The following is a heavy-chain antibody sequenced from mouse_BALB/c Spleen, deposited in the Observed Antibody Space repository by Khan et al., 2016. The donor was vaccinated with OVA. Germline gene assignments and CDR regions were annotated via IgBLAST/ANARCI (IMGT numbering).Heavy chain of an antibody. Sequence: EVQLQESGTELVRPGASVRLSCTASGCNIKDYYIHWVKQRPDQGLEWIGWIDPENGNTVYDPKFQGKASITADKSSDTAYLQLSSLTSEDTAVYFWPRSIILYFDTWGLGTTLTVSS. CDR3: PRSIILYFDT. CDR2: IDPENGNT. J-gene: IGHJ2*01. V-gene: IGHV14-1*02. D-gene: IGHD1-2*01. CDR1: GCNIKDYY.